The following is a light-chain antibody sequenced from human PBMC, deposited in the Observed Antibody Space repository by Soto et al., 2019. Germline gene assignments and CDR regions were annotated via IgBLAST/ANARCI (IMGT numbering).Light chain of an antibody. J-gene: IGLJ2*01. CDR1: SSNIGNNY. Sequence: QSVLTQPPSVSAAPGQTVTISCSGSSSNIGNNYVSWYQQLPGTAPKLLIYDNNERPSGIPDRFSASKSGTSATLGITGLQTGDEANYYCGTWDSSLSTVVFGGGTQLTVL. CDR3: GTWDSSLSTVV. CDR2: DNN. V-gene: IGLV1-51*01.